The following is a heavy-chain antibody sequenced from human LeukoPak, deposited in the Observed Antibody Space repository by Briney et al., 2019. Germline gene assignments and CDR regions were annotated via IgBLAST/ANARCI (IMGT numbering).Heavy chain of an antibody. CDR2: ISYDGSNK. CDR1: GFTFSSYA. V-gene: IGHV3-30-3*01. D-gene: IGHD3-22*01. Sequence: GRSLRLSCAASGFTFSSYAMHWVRQAPGKGLEWVAVISYDGSNKYYADSVKGRFTISRDNSKNTLYLQMNSLRAEDTAVYYCARDGHYYDSSGFDYWGQGTLVTVSS. CDR3: ARDGHYYDSSGFDY. J-gene: IGHJ4*02.